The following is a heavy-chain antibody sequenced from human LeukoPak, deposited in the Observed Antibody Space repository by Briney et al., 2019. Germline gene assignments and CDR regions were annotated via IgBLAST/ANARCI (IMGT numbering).Heavy chain of an antibody. J-gene: IGHJ4*02. Sequence: PGGSLRLSCAASGFTFSSYAMSWARQAPGKGLEWISTISGSGSSTDFADSVKGRFTISRDNSKNTLYLQMNSLRAEDTAVYYCARWLDYYDSSGYYYDDYWGQGTLVTVSS. CDR2: ISGSGSST. CDR3: ARWLDYYDSSGYYYDDY. D-gene: IGHD3-22*01. CDR1: GFTFSSYA. V-gene: IGHV3-23*01.